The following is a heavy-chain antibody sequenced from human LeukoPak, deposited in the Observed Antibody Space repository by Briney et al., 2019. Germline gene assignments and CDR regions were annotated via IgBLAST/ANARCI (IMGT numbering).Heavy chain of an antibody. D-gene: IGHD3-22*01. J-gene: IGHJ5*02. Sequence: GESLKISCKGSGYSFTSYWIGWVRQMPGKGLEWMGIIYPGDSDTRYGPSFQGQVTISADKSISTAYLQWSSLKASDTAMYYCARLDNYYDSSGYYYNWFDPWGQGTLVTVSS. CDR3: ARLDNYYDSSGYYYNWFDP. CDR1: GYSFTSYW. CDR2: IYPGDSDT. V-gene: IGHV5-51*01.